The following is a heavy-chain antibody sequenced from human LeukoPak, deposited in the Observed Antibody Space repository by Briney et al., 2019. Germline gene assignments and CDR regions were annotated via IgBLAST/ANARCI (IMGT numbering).Heavy chain of an antibody. CDR1: GFTFTSYA. CDR2: INDNGGST. Sequence: GGSLRLSCAASGFTFTSYAMSSVRQAPGKGLEWVSDINDNGGSTFYADSVKGRFTISRDKSKNTLYLQMNSLRADDTAVYYCANKLGSSPGDFFDYWGQGTLVTVSS. V-gene: IGHV3-23*01. CDR3: ANKLGSSPGDFFDY. D-gene: IGHD6-6*01. J-gene: IGHJ4*02.